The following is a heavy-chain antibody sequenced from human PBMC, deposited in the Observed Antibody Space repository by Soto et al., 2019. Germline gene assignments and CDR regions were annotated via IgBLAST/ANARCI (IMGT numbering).Heavy chain of an antibody. CDR3: ARGYGYFRQ. Sequence: QVLQQQGSAGLLKPSETLSLTCTVSGGSFSGYACNWIRQSPGKGLEWIGEINHSGRANYNPSLKTRVTISVDASKTQFSLNVTSVTAADTAIYYCARGYGYFRQWGQGALVDVSS. V-gene: IGHV4-34*01. J-gene: IGHJ4*02. CDR2: INHSGRA. CDR1: GGSFSGYA. D-gene: IGHD3-22*01.